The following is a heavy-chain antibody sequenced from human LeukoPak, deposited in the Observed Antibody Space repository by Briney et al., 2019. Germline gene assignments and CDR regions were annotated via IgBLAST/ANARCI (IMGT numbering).Heavy chain of an antibody. V-gene: IGHV3-30*04. D-gene: IGHD5-24*01. CDR1: GFRLIKYA. CDR2: ISFDGKKE. Sequence: GGSLRLSCEASGFRLIKYAMHWVRQAPGRGLEWVTVISFDGKKEFYADSVKGRFTISRDNSKNALFLQMNSLQTDDTAIYYCARASMATINYYYFYMDAWGKGTTVTVSS. J-gene: IGHJ6*03. CDR3: ARASMATINYYYFYMDA.